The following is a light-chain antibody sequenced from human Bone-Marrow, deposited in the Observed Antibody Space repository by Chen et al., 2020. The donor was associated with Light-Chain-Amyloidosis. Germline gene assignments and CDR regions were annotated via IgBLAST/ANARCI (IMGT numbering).Light chain of an antibody. CDR2: RDT. Sequence: SYELTQPPSVSVSPGQTARITCSGDDLPRKYAYWYQQKPGQAPVLVIHRDTERPSGISERFCGSSSGATATLTISGVQAEDEADDHCQSADSSGSCEGIFGGGTKVTVL. CDR1: DLPRKY. CDR3: QSADSSGSCEGI. J-gene: IGLJ2*01. V-gene: IGLV3-25*03.